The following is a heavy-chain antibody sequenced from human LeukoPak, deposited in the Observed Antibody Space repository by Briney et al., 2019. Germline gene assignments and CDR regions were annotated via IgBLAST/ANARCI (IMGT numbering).Heavy chain of an antibody. CDR3: TRDRTSRYFDY. CDR1: GFTFSRHG. D-gene: IGHD6-6*01. J-gene: IGHJ4*02. V-gene: IGHV3-33*01. CDR2: IWYDGSEK. Sequence: GSLRLSCAASGFTFSRHGMHWVRQAPGKGLEWVAVIWYDGSEKYYADSVRGRFTISRDNSKNTVCLQMNSLGAEDTAVYYCTRDRTSRYFDYWGQGTLVTVSS.